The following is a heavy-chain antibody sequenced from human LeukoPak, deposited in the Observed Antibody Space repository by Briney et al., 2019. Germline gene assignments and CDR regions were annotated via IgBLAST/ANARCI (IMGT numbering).Heavy chain of an antibody. CDR3: AREGYSGYDK. CDR1: GFTVSSNY. D-gene: IGHD5-12*01. J-gene: IGHJ4*02. V-gene: IGHV3-66*01. Sequence: LGGSLLLSCAASGFTVSSNYMSWVRPAPGKGLEWVSVIYSGGSTYYADSVKGRFTISRDNSKNTLYLQMNSLRAEDTAVYYCAREGYSGYDKWGQGTLVTGSS. CDR2: IYSGGST.